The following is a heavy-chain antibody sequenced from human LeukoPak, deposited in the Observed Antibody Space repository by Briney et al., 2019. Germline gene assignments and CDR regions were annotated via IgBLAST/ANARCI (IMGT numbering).Heavy chain of an antibody. J-gene: IGHJ4*02. CDR2: INHSGST. D-gene: IGHD3-22*01. CDR3: AGLVGRYSSGLYYYYFDY. Sequence: SETLSLTCAVYGGSFSGYYWSWIRQPPGKGLEWIGEINHSGSTNYNPSLKSRVTISVDTSKNQFFLNLSSVTAADTAVYYCAGLVGRYSSGLYYYYFDYWGQGTLVTVSS. V-gene: IGHV4-34*01. CDR1: GGSFSGYY.